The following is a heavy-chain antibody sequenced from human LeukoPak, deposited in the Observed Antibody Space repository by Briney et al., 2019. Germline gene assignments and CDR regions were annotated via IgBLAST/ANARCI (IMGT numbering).Heavy chain of an antibody. CDR3: ASELAAAAGAIDY. D-gene: IGHD6-13*01. Sequence: GGSLRLSCAASGFTFSSYEMNWVRQAPGKGLEWVSYISSSGSTIYYADSVKGRFTISRDNVKNSLYLQMNSLRAEDTAVYYCASELAAAAGAIDYWGQGTLVTVSS. CDR2: ISSSGSTI. J-gene: IGHJ4*02. CDR1: GFTFSSYE. V-gene: IGHV3-48*03.